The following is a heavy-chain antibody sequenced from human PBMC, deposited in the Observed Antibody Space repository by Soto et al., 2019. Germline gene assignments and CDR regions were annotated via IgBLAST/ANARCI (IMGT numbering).Heavy chain of an antibody. CDR2: SWPAGSYK. CDR1: GFNFSRYG. CDR3: ARDPKLLLEYYVDL. V-gene: IGHV3-33*01. D-gene: IGHD3-22*01. J-gene: IGHJ4*02. Sequence: VQLVESGGGVVQPGRSLRLSCAASGFNFSRYGMHWVRQAPGKGLEWVAVSWPAGSYKNYGDYVKGRFTISRDNSKKPLDLVMNSLRAEDTDIYYCARDPKLLLEYYVDLWGQGTLVTVSS.